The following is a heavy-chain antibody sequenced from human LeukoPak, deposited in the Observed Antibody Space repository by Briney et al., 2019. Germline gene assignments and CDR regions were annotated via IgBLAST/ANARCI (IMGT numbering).Heavy chain of an antibody. Sequence: PGGSLRLSCAASGFTFSSYEMNWVRQAPGKGLEWVSYISGSGSTIHYADSVKGRFTISRGNTKNSLYLQMNSLRAEDTAVCHCARLLSGYSFDYWGQGTLVTVSS. CDR2: ISGSGSTI. CDR3: ARLLSGYSFDY. J-gene: IGHJ4*02. CDR1: GFTFSSYE. V-gene: IGHV3-48*03. D-gene: IGHD3-3*01.